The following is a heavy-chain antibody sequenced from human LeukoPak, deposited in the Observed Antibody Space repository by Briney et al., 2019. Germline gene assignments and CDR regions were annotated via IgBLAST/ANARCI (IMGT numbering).Heavy chain of an antibody. J-gene: IGHJ3*02. V-gene: IGHV3-21*01. D-gene: IGHD5-12*01. CDR2: ISSSSSYI. Sequence: GGSLRLSCAASGFTVSSNYMSWVRQAPGKGLEWVSSISSSSSYIYYADSVKGRFTISRDNAKNSLYLQMNSLRAEDTAVYYCARDSVAMALAFDIWGQGTMVTVSS. CDR3: ARDSVAMALAFDI. CDR1: GFTVSSNY.